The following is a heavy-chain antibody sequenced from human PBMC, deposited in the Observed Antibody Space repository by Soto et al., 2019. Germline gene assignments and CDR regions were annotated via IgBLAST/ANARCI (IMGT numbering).Heavy chain of an antibody. Sequence: QVQLQESGPGLVKPSETLSLTCTVSGDAISNYYWSWIRQPPGKGPEWIGHVYYLGAINYNPSLASRITIYLDTSKNQFSLKLSSVTAADTAVYYCARLLYHFDYWGQGTLVTVSS. CDR2: VYYLGAI. J-gene: IGHJ4*02. CDR1: GDAISNYY. V-gene: IGHV4-59*08. CDR3: ARLLYHFDY.